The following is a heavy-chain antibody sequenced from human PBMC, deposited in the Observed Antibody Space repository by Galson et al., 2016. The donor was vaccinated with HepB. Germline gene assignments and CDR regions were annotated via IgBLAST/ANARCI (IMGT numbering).Heavy chain of an antibody. CDR3: ARYFMLWGVDY. V-gene: IGHV3-11*01. J-gene: IGHJ4*02. D-gene: IGHD2-21*01. CDR2: ISSSGSTI. Sequence: SLRLSCAASGFTFSDYYMHWFRQAPGKGLERDSYISSSGSTIYYEDSVKGRFTISRDNAKNSVYLQMNSLRAEDTAVYYCARYFMLWGVDYWGQGTLVTVSS. CDR1: GFTFSDYY.